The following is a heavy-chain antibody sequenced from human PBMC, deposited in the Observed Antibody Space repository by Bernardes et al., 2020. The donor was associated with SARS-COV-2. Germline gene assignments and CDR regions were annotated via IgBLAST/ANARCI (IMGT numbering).Heavy chain of an antibody. J-gene: IGHJ6*02. CDR2: ISGSGGST. CDR3: AKSQQLWLRDYYGMDV. Sequence: GGSLRLSCAASGFTFSSYAMSWVRQAPGKGLEWVSAISGSGGSTYYADSVKGRFTISRDKSKNTLYLQMNSLRAEDTAVYYCAKSQQLWLRDYYGMDVWGQGTTVTVSS. V-gene: IGHV3-23*01. D-gene: IGHD5-18*01. CDR1: GFTFSSYA.